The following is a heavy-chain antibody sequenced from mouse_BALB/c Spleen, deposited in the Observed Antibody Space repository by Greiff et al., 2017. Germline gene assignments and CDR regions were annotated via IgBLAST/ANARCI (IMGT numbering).Heavy chain of an antibody. J-gene: IGHJ2*01. V-gene: IGHV1-4*02. CDR3: ARSDEGFAY. CDR1: GYTFTSYT. Sequence: QVQLQQSGAELVRPGASVTLSCKASGYTFTSYTMHWVKQRPGQGLEWIGYINPSSGYTEYNQKFKDKTTLTADKSSSTAYMQLSSLTSEDSAVYYCARSDEGFAYWGQGTTLTVSS. CDR2: INPSSGYT.